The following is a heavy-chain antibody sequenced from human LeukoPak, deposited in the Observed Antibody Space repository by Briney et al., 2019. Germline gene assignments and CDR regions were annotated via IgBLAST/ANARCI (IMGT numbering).Heavy chain of an antibody. V-gene: IGHV3-66*03. Sequence: GGSLRLSCAASGFTVSTNYMSWVRQAPGKGLXXXXVIYSSGSTYYADSVKGRFTISRDNSKNTLYLQMNSLRAEDTAVYYCARDTRWGTTMIVFDYWGQGTLVTVSS. J-gene: IGHJ4*02. CDR1: GFTVSTNY. CDR3: ARDTRWGTTMIVFDY. D-gene: IGHD1-7*01. CDR2: IYSSGST.